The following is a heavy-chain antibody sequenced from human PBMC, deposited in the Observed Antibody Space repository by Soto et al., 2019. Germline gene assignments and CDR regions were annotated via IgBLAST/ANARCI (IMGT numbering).Heavy chain of an antibody. D-gene: IGHD4-17*01. CDR3: ARRYGGNSGDY. Sequence: QVQLVQSGAEVKKPGSSVKVSCKASGGTFSSYTISWVRQAPGQGLEWMGRIIPILGIANYAQKFQGRVTITADKSTSTAYMELRSLRSEDTAVYYCARRYGGNSGDYWGQGTLVTVSS. CDR1: GGTFSSYT. J-gene: IGHJ4*02. V-gene: IGHV1-69*02. CDR2: IIPILGIA.